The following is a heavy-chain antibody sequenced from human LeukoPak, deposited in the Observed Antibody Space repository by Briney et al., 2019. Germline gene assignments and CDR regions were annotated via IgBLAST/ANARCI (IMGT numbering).Heavy chain of an antibody. J-gene: IGHJ4*02. CDR2: IYYSGST. CDR1: GGSVSSGSYY. D-gene: IGHD6-19*01. V-gene: IGHV4-61*01. CDR3: ARETGYSSGWYDY. Sequence: TSETLSLTCTVSGGSVSSGSYYWSRIRQPPGKGLEWIGYIYYSGSTNYNPSLKSRVTISVDTSKNQFSLKLSSVTAADTAVYYCARETGYSSGWYDYWGQGTLVTVSS.